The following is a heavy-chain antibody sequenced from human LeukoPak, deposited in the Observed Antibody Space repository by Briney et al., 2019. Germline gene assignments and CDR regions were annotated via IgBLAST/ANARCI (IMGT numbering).Heavy chain of an antibody. CDR2: IYTSGST. CDR1: GGSLSSGSYY. Sequence: PSETLSLTCTVSGGSLSSGSYYWSWIRQPAGKGLEWLGRIYTSGSTNYNPSLKSRVTISVDTSENQFFLKLSSVTAADTAVYYCARDLYYYDSSGYYLWGFDIWGQGTMVTVSS. J-gene: IGHJ3*02. CDR3: ARDLYYYDSSGYYLWGFDI. V-gene: IGHV4-61*02. D-gene: IGHD3-22*01.